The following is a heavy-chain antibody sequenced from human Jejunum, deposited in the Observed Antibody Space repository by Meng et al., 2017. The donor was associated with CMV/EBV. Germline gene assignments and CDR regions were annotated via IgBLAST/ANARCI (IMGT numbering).Heavy chain of an antibody. D-gene: IGHD1-26*01. V-gene: IGHV3-30*02. CDR1: GFTFSNYG. Sequence: QVQLVGSGGGVVQPGGSLRLSCAASGFTFSNYGIHWVRQAPGKGLEWVAFIEHDGSNKYYADSAKGRFTISRDNSKNTLYLQMNSLRVEDTAVYYCAKDVGYWGQGTLVTVSS. CDR3: AKDVGY. CDR2: IEHDGSNK. J-gene: IGHJ4*02.